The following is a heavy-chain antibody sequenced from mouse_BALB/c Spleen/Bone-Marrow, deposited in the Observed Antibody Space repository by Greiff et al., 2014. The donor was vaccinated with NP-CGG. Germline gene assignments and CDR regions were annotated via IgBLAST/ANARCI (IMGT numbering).Heavy chain of an antibody. CDR2: IFPVNADT. V-gene: IGHV1-80*01. D-gene: IGHD1-1*01. CDR3: ARFATGSFAY. CDR1: GYVFTDYW. J-gene: IGHJ3*01. Sequence: VQLQQSGAELVRPGSSVKISCEASGYVFTDYWMNWLRQRPGQGLEWIGQIFPVNADTNYKANFKDKVTLTADKSSTTAYMQLNSLTSEDSAVYFCARFATGSFAYWGQGTLVTVSA.